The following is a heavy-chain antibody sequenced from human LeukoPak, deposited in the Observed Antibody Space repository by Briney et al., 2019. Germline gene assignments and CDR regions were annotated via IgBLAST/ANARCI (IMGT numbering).Heavy chain of an antibody. Sequence: GSLRLSCAASGFTFSTYGIHWVRQAPGKGLEWVAFIRYDGTNKWYADSVKGRFTISRDNSKNMLYLQMNSLRAEDTAVYHCAKDRDYGDYPSAYYYYMDVWGKGTTVTVSS. CDR1: GFTFSTYG. D-gene: IGHD4-17*01. CDR3: AKDRDYGDYPSAYYYYMDV. J-gene: IGHJ6*03. CDR2: IRYDGTNK. V-gene: IGHV3-30*02.